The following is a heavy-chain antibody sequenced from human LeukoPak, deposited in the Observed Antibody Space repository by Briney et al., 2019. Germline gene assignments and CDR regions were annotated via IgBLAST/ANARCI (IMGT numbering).Heavy chain of an antibody. Sequence: GGSLRLSCAASGFTFDDYAMHWVRQAPGKGLEWVGRIKSKTDGGTTDYAAPVKGRFTISRDDSKNTLYLQMNSLKTEDTAVYYCTTDTLSRITIFGVVPDYWGQGTLVTVSS. V-gene: IGHV3-15*01. CDR3: TTDTLSRITIFGVVPDY. CDR1: GFTFDDYA. D-gene: IGHD3-3*01. J-gene: IGHJ4*02. CDR2: IKSKTDGGTT.